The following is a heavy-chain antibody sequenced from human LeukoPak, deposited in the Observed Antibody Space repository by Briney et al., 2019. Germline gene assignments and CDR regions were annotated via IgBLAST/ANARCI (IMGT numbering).Heavy chain of an antibody. J-gene: IGHJ6*03. V-gene: IGHV4-4*07. CDR2: IYTSGST. Sequence: SETLSLTCTVSGGSISSYYWSWIRQPAGKGLEWIGRIYTSGSTNYNPSLKSRVTISVDTSKNQFSLKLSSVTAADTAVYYCARAKYYYDSSGYAHFYYYYYYMDVWGKGTTVTVSS. CDR1: GGSISSYY. CDR3: ARAKYYYDSSGYAHFYYYYYYMDV. D-gene: IGHD3-22*01.